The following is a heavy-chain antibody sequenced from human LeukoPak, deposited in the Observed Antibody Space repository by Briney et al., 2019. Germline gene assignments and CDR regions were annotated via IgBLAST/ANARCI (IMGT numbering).Heavy chain of an antibody. D-gene: IGHD3-22*01. Sequence: GESRKISCKGSGYSFTTYWISWVRQMPGKGLEWMGIIYPADSDTKYSPSFQGQVTISVDKSSNTAYLKWSSLQASDTAMYYCARSYDSSGYYVGLDYWGQASLVTVSS. V-gene: IGHV5-51*01. CDR3: ARSYDSSGYYVGLDY. CDR2: IYPADSDT. CDR1: GYSFTTYW. J-gene: IGHJ4*01.